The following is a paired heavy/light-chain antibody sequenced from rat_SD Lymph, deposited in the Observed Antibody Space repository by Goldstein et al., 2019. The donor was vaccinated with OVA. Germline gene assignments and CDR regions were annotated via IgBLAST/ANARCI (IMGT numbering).Light chain of an antibody. Sequence: DIVLTQSPTTLSVTPGETVSLSCRASQSVGINLHWYQQKRNESPRLLIKYASQSISGIPSKFSGSGSGTDFTLNINNVEFDDVSGYFCQQTQSWPLTFGSGTKLEVK. V-gene: IGKV5S6*01. CDR2: YAS. CDR3: QQTQSWPLT. CDR1: QSVGIN. J-gene: IGKJ4*01.
Heavy chain of an antibody. V-gene: IGHV5-22*01. CDR1: GFTFSDFY. Sequence: EVQLVESGGGLVQPGRSLKLSCAVSGFTFSDFYMAWVRQAPKKGLEWVASISSEGSNTYYGDSVKGRFTISRDNAKGTLYLQMNSLRSEDTATYYCARLVQDWGQGVMVTVSS. CDR3: ARLVQD. J-gene: IGHJ2*01. CDR2: ISSEGSNT.